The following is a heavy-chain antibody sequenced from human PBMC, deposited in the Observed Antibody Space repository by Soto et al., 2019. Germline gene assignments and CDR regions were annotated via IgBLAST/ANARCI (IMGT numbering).Heavy chain of an antibody. D-gene: IGHD2-2*01. CDR3: ARSQGSSTSLEIYYYYYYGMDV. CDR2: IIPISGTA. J-gene: IGHJ6*02. CDR1: GGTFSSYA. Sequence: QVPLVQSGAEVKKPGSSVKVSCKASGGTFSSYAISWVRQAPGQGLEWMGGIIPISGTANYAQKFQGRVPITADESTSTADRELSSRRSEDTAVYYWARSQGSSTSLEIYYYYYYGMDVWGQGTTVTVSS. V-gene: IGHV1-69*01.